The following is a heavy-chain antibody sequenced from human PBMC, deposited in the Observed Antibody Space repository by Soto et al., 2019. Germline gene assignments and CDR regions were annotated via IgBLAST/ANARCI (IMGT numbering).Heavy chain of an antibody. CDR1: GFTFTSSA. J-gene: IGHJ5*02. D-gene: IGHD2-15*01. Sequence: SVKVSCKASGFTFTSSAVQWVRQARGQRLEWIGWIVVGSGNTNYAQKFQERVTITRDMSTSTAYMELSSLRSEDTAVYYCAADDSPVPLLFDPWGQGTLVTVSS. CDR2: IVVGSGNT. CDR3: AADDSPVPLLFDP. V-gene: IGHV1-58*01.